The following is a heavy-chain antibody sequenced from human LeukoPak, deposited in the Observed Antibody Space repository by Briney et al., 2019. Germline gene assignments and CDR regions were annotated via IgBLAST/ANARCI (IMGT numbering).Heavy chain of an antibody. CDR2: IYYSGST. D-gene: IGHD5-12*01. J-gene: IGHJ4*02. Sequence: PSETLSLTCTVSGGSISSYYWSWIRQPPGKGLEWIGYIYYSGSTNYNPSLKSRVTISVDTSKNQFSLKLSSVTAADTAVYYCASLNGDIVATYFDYWGQGTLVTVSS. CDR3: ASLNGDIVATYFDY. V-gene: IGHV4-59*08. CDR1: GGSISSYY.